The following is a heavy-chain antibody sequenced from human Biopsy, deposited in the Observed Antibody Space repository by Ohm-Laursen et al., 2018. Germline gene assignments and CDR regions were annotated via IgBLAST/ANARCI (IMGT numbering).Heavy chain of an antibody. D-gene: IGHD3-16*01. CDR3: ATELLPPGVGGPWLDS. CDR1: GVTLSGYA. V-gene: IGHV3-21*06. J-gene: IGHJ5*01. Sequence: SLRLSCTASGVTLSGYAMNWVRQAPGKGLEWVSSISASSSYIHYADSVTGRFTVSRDNAKNSLYLQMNSLRAADTAIYYCATELLPPGVGGPWLDSWGQGTPVTVSS. CDR2: ISASSSYI.